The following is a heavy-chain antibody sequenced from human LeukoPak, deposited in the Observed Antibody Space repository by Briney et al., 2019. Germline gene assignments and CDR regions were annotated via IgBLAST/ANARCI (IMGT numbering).Heavy chain of an antibody. V-gene: IGHV3-7*01. Sequence: GGSLRLSCAVSGFTFTAYWMSWVRQAPGRGLEWVASISRDGSDKKYLDSVTGRFTISRDNAKNSLYLQMNSLRDEDTAVYYCAGEPRSLAYWGQGTLVTVSS. D-gene: IGHD5-12*01. CDR1: GFTFTAYW. J-gene: IGHJ4*02. CDR3: AGEPRSLAY. CDR2: ISRDGSDK.